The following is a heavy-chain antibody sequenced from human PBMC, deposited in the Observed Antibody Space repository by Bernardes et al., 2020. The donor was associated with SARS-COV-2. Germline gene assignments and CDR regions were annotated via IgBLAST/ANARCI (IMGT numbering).Heavy chain of an antibody. CDR3: ARDGGTFSSLGDY. CDR2: IGTDKTET. V-gene: IGHV3-23*01. D-gene: IGHD3-16*01. Sequence: GGSLRLSCAASGFTFSNYPMTWVRQAPGKGRSWVSRIGTDKTETHYADSVRGRFRISRDNTENTLFLHLDNLRAEDTAIYFCARDGGTFSSLGDYWGQGTRVTVSS. CDR1: GFTFSNYP. J-gene: IGHJ4*02.